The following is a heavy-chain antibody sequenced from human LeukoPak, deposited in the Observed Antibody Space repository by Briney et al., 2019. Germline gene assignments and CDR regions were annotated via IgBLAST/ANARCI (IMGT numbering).Heavy chain of an antibody. CDR3: ARQGSSWYNWFDP. V-gene: IGHV3-11*01. J-gene: IGHJ5*02. D-gene: IGHD6-13*01. CDR1: GFTFSDYY. Sequence: GGSLRLSCAASGFTFSDYYMSWIRQAPGKGLEWVSCISSSGSTIYYADSVKGRFTISRDNAKNSLYLQMNSLRAEDTAVYYCARQGSSWYNWFDPWGQGTLVTVSS. CDR2: ISSSGSTI.